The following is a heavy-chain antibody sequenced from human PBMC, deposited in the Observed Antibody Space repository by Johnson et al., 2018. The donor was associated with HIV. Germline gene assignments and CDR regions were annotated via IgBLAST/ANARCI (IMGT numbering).Heavy chain of an antibody. CDR2: IYSGGGT. J-gene: IGHJ3*01. CDR1: GFTVSRNY. CDR3: ARAITGRSSLDGFDF. D-gene: IGHD2-2*01. V-gene: IGHV3-66*01. Sequence: VQLVESGGGVVQPGGSLRLSCAASGFTVSRNYMSWVRQAPGKGLEWVSVIYSGGGTYYADSVKGRFTISRDNSKNTLYLQMNSLRAEDTAADSCARAITGRSSLDGFDFWGQGTMVTVSS.